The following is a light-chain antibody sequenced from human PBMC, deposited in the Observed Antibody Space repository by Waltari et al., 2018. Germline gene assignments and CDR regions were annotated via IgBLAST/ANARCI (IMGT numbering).Light chain of an antibody. CDR3: AAWDDSLNGVL. Sequence: QSVLTQPPPASGAPGQRVTISCSGSSSNVGENAVNWYQQLPGKAPQLLIYYDDLLPSGVSDRFSGSKSGTSASLAISGLQSEDEATYFCAAWDDSLNGVLFGGGTKLTVL. CDR1: SSNVGENA. V-gene: IGLV1-36*01. J-gene: IGLJ2*01. CDR2: YDD.